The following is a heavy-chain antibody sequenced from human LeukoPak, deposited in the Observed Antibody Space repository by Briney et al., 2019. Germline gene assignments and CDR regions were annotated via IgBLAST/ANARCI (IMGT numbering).Heavy chain of an antibody. Sequence: PGGSLRLSCTASGVTFGDYAMSWIRQAPGKGLEWVGFIRSKPYGGTTEHAAPVKGRFNISRDDSKSVAYLQMNSLKTEDTAVYYCTRVGNSGWYSSNYWGQGTLVTVSS. CDR1: GVTFGDYA. V-gene: IGHV3-49*03. CDR2: IRSKPYGGTT. J-gene: IGHJ4*02. CDR3: TRVGNSGWYSSNY. D-gene: IGHD6-19*01.